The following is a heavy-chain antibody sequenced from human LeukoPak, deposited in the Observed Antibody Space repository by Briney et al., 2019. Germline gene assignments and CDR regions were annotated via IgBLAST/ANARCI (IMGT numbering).Heavy chain of an antibody. CDR3: ARRDYGSGWRGSFDP. V-gene: IGHV5-51*01. CDR2: IYPGDSDT. D-gene: IGHD3-10*01. CDR1: GYSFTSSW. Sequence: GASLKISSEGIGYSFTSSWIVWVRQMPGKGLEWMGIIYPGDSDTRYSPSFQGRVTISADKSISTAYLQWSSLKTSDTAMYYCARRDYGSGWRGSFDPWGQGTLVTVSS. J-gene: IGHJ5*02.